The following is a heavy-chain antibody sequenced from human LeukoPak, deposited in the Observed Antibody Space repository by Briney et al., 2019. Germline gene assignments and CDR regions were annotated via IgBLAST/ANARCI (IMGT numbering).Heavy chain of an antibody. CDR3: TTAPLP. J-gene: IGHJ3*01. CDR2: IKSKTDGGTT. Sequence: GRSLRLSCAASGFTFDDYAMNWVRQAPGKGLEWVGRIKSKTDGGTTDYAAPVEGRFTIPRDDSKNTLYLQMNSLKTEDTAVYYCTTAPLPWGQGTMVTVSS. CDR1: GFTFDDYA. V-gene: IGHV3-15*01.